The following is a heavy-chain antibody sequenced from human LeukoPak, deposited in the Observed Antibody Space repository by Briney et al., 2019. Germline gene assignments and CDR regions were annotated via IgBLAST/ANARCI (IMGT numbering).Heavy chain of an antibody. V-gene: IGHV4-34*01. Sequence: SETLSLTCAVYGGSFSGYYWSWIRQPPGKGLEWIGEINHSGSTNYNPSLKSRVTISVDTSKNQFSLKLSSVTAADTAVYYCARQIGDYYYYYMDVWGKGTTVTISS. CDR2: INHSGST. D-gene: IGHD3-10*01. CDR3: ARQIGDYYYYYMDV. CDR1: GGSFSGYY. J-gene: IGHJ6*03.